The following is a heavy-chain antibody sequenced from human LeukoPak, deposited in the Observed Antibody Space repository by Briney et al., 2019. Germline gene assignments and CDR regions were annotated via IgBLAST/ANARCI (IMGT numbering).Heavy chain of an antibody. J-gene: IGHJ6*02. CDR2: ISYDGSNK. Sequence: GRSLRLSCAASGFTFSSYGMHWVRQTPGKGLEWVAVISYDGSNKYYADSVKGRFTISRDNAKNSLYLQMNSLRAEDTALYYCARGGTTIPVRGQGTTVTVS. V-gene: IGHV3-30*03. CDR1: GFTFSSYG. CDR3: ARGGTTIPV. D-gene: IGHD3-9*01.